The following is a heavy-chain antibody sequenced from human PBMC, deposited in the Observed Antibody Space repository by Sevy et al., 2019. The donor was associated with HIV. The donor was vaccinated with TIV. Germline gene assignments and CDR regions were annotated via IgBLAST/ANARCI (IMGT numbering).Heavy chain of an antibody. Sequence: ASVKDSCKASGYTFTSYGISWVRQAPGQGLEWMGWISAYNGNTNYAQKLQGRVTMTTDTSTSTAYMELRSLRSDDTAVYYCARSYGDYQDDAFDIWGQGTMVTVSS. V-gene: IGHV1-18*01. D-gene: IGHD4-17*01. CDR2: ISAYNGNT. J-gene: IGHJ3*02. CDR1: GYTFTSYG. CDR3: ARSYGDYQDDAFDI.